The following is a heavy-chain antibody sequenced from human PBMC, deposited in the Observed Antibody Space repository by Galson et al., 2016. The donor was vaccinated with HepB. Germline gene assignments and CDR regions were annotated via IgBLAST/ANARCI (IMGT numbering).Heavy chain of an antibody. V-gene: IGHV3-9*01. CDR3: AKDISGCFNGVCYEHSGVWDGRSYYYNSGLDV. Sequence: SLRLSCAASGFTFEDYDMHWVRQVPGRGPEWVSGISWNSNKIGYVDSVKGRFTISRDNAKNSLYLQMNSLRPEDTALYYCAKDISGCFNGVCYEHSGVWDGRSYYYNSGLDVWGQGTTVTVSS. CDR2: ISWNSNKI. CDR1: GFTFEDYD. J-gene: IGHJ6*02. D-gene: IGHD2-8*01.